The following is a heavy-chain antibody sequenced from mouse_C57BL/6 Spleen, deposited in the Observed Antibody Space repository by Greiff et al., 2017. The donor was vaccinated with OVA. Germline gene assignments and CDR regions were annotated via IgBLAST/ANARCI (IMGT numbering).Heavy chain of an antibody. CDR3: ANNCPAWFAY. CDR2: INPSSGYT. CDR1: GYTFTSYW. V-gene: IGHV1-7*01. J-gene: IGHJ3*01. Sequence: VQLQQPGAELVKPGASVKLSCKASGYTFTSYWMHWVKQRPGQGLEWIGDINPSSGYTKYNQKFKDKATLTADKSSSTAYMQLSSLTYEDSAAYYCANNCPAWFAYWGQGTLVTVSA. D-gene: IGHD1-3*01.